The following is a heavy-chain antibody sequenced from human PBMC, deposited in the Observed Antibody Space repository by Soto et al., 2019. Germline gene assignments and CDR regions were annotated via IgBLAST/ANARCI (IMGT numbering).Heavy chain of an antibody. J-gene: IGHJ5*02. CDR3: AREVGYVNWFDP. CDR2: IIPILGIA. CDR1: GGTFSSYT. V-gene: IGHV1-69*04. Sequence: GASVKVSCKASGGTFSSYTISWVRQAPGQGLEWMGRIIPILGIANYAQKFQGRVTITADKSTSTAYMELSSLRSEDTAVYYCAREVGYVNWFDPWGQGTLVTVSS. D-gene: IGHD2-15*01.